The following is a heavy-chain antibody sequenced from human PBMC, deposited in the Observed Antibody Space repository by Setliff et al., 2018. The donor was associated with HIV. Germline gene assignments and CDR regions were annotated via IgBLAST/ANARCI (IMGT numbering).Heavy chain of an antibody. Sequence: SETLSLTCAVYGGSFSGYYWSWIRQPPGKGLEWIGEINHSGSTNYNPSLKSRVTISVDTSKNQFSLKLSSVTAADTAVYYCARAYYYYYMDVWGKGTTVTVSS. J-gene: IGHJ6*03. CDR1: GGSFSGYY. CDR2: INHSGST. CDR3: ARAYYYYYMDV. V-gene: IGHV4-34*01.